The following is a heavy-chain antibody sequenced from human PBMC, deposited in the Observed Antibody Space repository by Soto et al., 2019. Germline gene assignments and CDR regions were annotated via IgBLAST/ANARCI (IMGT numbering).Heavy chain of an antibody. CDR1: GGSISSSSYY. CDR3: ARPSCGGDCYWSPYFDY. J-gene: IGHJ4*02. Sequence: QLQLQESGPGLVKPSETLSLTCTVSGGSISSSSYYWGWIRQPPGKGLEWIGSIYYSGSTYYNPSLKSRVTISVDTSKNQFSLKLSSVTAADTAVYYCARPSCGGDCYWSPYFDYWGQGTLVTVSS. D-gene: IGHD2-21*02. V-gene: IGHV4-39*01. CDR2: IYYSGST.